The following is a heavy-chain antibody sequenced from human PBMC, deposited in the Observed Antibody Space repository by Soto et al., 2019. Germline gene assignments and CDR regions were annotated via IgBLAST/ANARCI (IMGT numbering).Heavy chain of an antibody. CDR1: GGSISSGGYY. J-gene: IGHJ4*02. Sequence: SETLSLTCTVSGGSISSGGYYWSWTRQHPGKGLEWIGYIYYSGSTYYNPSLKSRVTISVDTSKNQFSLKLSSVTAADTAVYYCARDYYGSGSYYTSYWGQGTLVTVSS. CDR3: ARDYYGSGSYYTSY. V-gene: IGHV4-31*03. D-gene: IGHD3-10*01. CDR2: IYYSGST.